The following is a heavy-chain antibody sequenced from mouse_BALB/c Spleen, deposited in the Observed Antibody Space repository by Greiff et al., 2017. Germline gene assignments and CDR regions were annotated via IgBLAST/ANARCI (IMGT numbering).Heavy chain of an antibody. CDR3: ARGSFAY. CDR2: ISSGGST. V-gene: IGHV5-6-5*01. J-gene: IGHJ3*01. Sequence: EVKVVESGGDLVKPGGSLKLSCAASGFTFSSYGMSWVRQTPDKRLEWVATISSGGSTYYPDSVKGRFTISRDNARNILYLQMSSLRSEDTAMYYCARGSFAYWGQGTLVTVSA. CDR1: GFTFSSYG.